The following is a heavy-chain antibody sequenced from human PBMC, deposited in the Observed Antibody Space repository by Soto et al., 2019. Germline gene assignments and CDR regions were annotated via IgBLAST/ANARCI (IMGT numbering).Heavy chain of an antibody. V-gene: IGHV3-30*03. D-gene: IGHD2-15*01. CDR3: AYSFPSGDYYFYGLDV. J-gene: IGHJ6*02. CDR2: ISCAGSNK. CDR1: GFSFSSYG. Sequence: GGSLRLSCAASGFSFSSYGMHWVRQAPGKGLEWVAVISCAGSNKYYADSVKGRFTISRDNSKNTLYLQLNSLRAADTAVYYCAYSFPSGDYYFYGLDVWGQGTTVTVSS.